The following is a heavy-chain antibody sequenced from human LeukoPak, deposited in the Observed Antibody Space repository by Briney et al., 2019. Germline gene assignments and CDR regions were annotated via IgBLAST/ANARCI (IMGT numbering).Heavy chain of an antibody. J-gene: IGHJ4*02. D-gene: IGHD4-23*01. V-gene: IGHV3-48*04. Sequence: GGSLRLSCAASGFTFSSYSMNWVRQAPGKGLEWVSYISSSSSTIYYADSVKGRFTISRDNAKNSLYLQMNSLRAEDTAVYYCARHEVMYGGNFDYWGQGTLVTVSS. CDR3: ARHEVMYGGNFDY. CDR2: ISSSSSTI. CDR1: GFTFSSYS.